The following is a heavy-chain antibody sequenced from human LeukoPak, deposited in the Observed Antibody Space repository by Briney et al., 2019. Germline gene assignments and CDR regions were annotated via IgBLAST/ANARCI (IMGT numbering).Heavy chain of an antibody. CDR3: AASALGVYGYYDYYYFMDV. D-gene: IGHD5-18*01. V-gene: IGHV1-69*06. CDR1: GGTFSSYA. Sequence: SVKVPCKASGGTFSSYAISWVRQAPGQGLEWMGGIIPIFGTANYAQKFQGRVTITADKSTSTAYMELSSLRSEDTAVYYCAASALGVYGYYDYYYFMDVWGTGTTVTVSS. J-gene: IGHJ6*03. CDR2: IIPIFGTA.